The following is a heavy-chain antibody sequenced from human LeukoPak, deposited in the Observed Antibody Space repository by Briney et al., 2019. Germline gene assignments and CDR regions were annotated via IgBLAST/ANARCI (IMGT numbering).Heavy chain of an antibody. J-gene: IGHJ4*02. V-gene: IGHV3-30*18. CDR1: GFTFSSYG. CDR3: ANGRSYYYDSSGYLGVGDY. Sequence: PGGYLRLSCAASGFTFSSYGMHWVRQAPGKGLEWVAVISYGGSNKYYADSVKGRFTISRDNSKNTLYLQMNSLRAEDTAVYYCANGRSYYYDSSGYLGVGDYWGQGTLVTVSS. D-gene: IGHD3-22*01. CDR2: ISYGGSNK.